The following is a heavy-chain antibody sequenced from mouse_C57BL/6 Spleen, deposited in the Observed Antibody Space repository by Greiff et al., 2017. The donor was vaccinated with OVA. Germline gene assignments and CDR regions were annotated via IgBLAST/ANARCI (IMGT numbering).Heavy chain of an antibody. J-gene: IGHJ4*01. CDR3: ARNSNYYAMDY. CDR1: GYSFTGYY. CDR2: INPSTGGT. V-gene: IGHV1-43*01. D-gene: IGHD2-5*01. Sequence: EVQRVESGPELVKPGASVKISCKASGYSFTGYYMHWVKQSSEKSLEWIGEINPSTGGTSYNQKFKGKATLTVDKSSSTAYMQLKSLTSEDSAVYYCARNSNYYAMDYWGQGTSVTVSS.